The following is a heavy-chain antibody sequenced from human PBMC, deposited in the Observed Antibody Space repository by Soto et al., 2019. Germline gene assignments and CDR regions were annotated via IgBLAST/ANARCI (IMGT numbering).Heavy chain of an antibody. V-gene: IGHV1-18*01. D-gene: IGHD2-15*01. Sequence: QVQLVQSGAEVKKPGASVKVSCKASGYNFTSYGISWVRQAPGQGLEWLGRISADNGNTNYEQKLQGRVTMTSDTPTSTAHMELISRRSDDTAVYYCARVVGAIGHWLDPWGQGTLVTVSS. CDR1: GYNFTSYG. CDR2: ISADNGNT. CDR3: ARVVGAIGHWLDP. J-gene: IGHJ5*02.